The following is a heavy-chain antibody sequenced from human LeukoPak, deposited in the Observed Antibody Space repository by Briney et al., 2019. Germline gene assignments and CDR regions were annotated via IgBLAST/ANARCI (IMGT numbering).Heavy chain of an antibody. D-gene: IGHD1-26*01. CDR3: AKVSWELPYYYYYMDV. J-gene: IGHJ6*03. CDR2: IRYDGSNK. V-gene: IGHV3-30*02. CDR1: GFTFSSYG. Sequence: GGSLRLSCAASGFTFSSYGMHWVRQAPGKGLEWVAFIRYDGSNKYYADSVKGRFTISRDNSKNTLYLQMNSLRAEDTAVYYCAKVSWELPYYYYYMDVWGKGTTVTISS.